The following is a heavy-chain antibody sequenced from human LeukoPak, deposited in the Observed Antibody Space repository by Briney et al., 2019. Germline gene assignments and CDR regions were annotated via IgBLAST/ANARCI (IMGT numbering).Heavy chain of an antibody. CDR1: GYTFTSYD. D-gene: IGHD3-10*01. V-gene: IGHV1-8*03. Sequence: GASVKVSCKASGYTFTSYDINWVRQATGQGLEWMGWMNPNSGNTGYAQKFQGRGTITRNTSISTAYMELSSLRSEDTAVYYCARGQYYYGSGSGDYFDYWGQGTLVTVSS. CDR3: ARGQYYYGSGSGDYFDY. J-gene: IGHJ4*02. CDR2: MNPNSGNT.